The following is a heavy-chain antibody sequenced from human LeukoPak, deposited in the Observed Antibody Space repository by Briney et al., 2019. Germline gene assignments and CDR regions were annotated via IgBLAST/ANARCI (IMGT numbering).Heavy chain of an antibody. J-gene: IGHJ4*02. CDR2: INHSGST. Sequence: SETLSLTCAVYGGSFSGYYWSWIRQPPGKGLEWIGEINHSGSTNYNPSLKSRVTISVDTSKDQFSLKLSSVTAADTAVYYCARLSGSYYIPSFDYWGQGTLVTVSS. CDR3: ARLSGSYYIPSFDY. V-gene: IGHV4-34*01. D-gene: IGHD1-26*01. CDR1: GGSFSGYY.